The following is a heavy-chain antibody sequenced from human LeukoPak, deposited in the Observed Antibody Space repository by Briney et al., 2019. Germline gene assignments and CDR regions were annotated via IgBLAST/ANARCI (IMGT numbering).Heavy chain of an antibody. CDR2: ISGSGGST. D-gene: IGHD3-22*01. CDR3: AKHGGYYYDAFDI. CDR1: GFTFSSYA. J-gene: IGHJ3*02. Sequence: GGSLRLSCAASGFTFSSYAMSWVRQAPGKGLEWVSAISGSGGSTYYADSVKGRFTISRDNSKNTLYLQMNSLRAEDAAVYYCAKHGGYYYDAFDIWGQGTMVTVSS. V-gene: IGHV3-23*01.